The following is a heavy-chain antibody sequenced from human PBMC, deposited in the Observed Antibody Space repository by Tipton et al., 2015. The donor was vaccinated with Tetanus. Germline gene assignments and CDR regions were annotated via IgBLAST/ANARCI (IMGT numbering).Heavy chain of an antibody. D-gene: IGHD3-10*01. CDR3: ARTGWFGHMPAFDS. CDR2: IHYTGST. CDR1: GASISGYY. J-gene: IGHJ4*02. Sequence: TLSLTCSASGASISGYYWSWIRQPPGKGLEWIGYIHYTGSTNYNPSLKSRVTLSSDTSKAQFSLKLISVTPADTAIYYCARTGWFGHMPAFDSWGLGTLVTVSS. V-gene: IGHV4-59*01.